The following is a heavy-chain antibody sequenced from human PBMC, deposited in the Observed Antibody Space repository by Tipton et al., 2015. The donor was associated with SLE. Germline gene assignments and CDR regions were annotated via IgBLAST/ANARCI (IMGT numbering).Heavy chain of an antibody. J-gene: IGHJ4*02. D-gene: IGHD3-3*01. CDR1: GGSISSGDYY. Sequence: LRLSCTVSGGSISSGDYYWSWIRQPPGKGLEWIGYIYYSGSTNYNPSLKSRVTISVDTSKNQFSLKLSSVTAADTAVYYCARADFWSGYFDYWGQGTLVTVSS. V-gene: IGHV4-61*08. CDR3: ARADFWSGYFDY. CDR2: IYYSGST.